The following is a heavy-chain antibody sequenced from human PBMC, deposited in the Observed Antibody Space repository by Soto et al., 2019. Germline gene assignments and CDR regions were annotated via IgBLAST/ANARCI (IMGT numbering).Heavy chain of an antibody. CDR2: ISTSSSTI. J-gene: IGHJ4*02. CDR1: GFTFSSYS. D-gene: IGHD4-17*01. CDR3: ARDYGDFAFDY. Sequence: PGGSLTLSCAASGFTFSSYSMNWVRQAPGKGLEWVSYISTSSSTIYYADSVKGQFTISRDNAKNSLYLQMNSLRAEDTAVYFCARDYGDFAFDYWCQETLVTVSS. V-gene: IGHV3-48*01.